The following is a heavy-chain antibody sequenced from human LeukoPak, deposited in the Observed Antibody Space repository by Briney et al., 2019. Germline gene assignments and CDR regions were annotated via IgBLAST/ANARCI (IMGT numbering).Heavy chain of an antibody. Sequence: GGSLRLSCAASGFTFSNAWMSWVRQAPGKGLEWVGRIKSKTDGGTTDYAAPVKGRFTISRDDSKNTLYLQMNSLKTEDTAVYYCTTDPRTYYDILTGYYPFFDYWGQGTLVTVSS. CDR3: TTDPRTYYDILTGYYPFFDY. V-gene: IGHV3-15*01. J-gene: IGHJ4*02. CDR2: IKSKTDGGTT. CDR1: GFTFSNAW. D-gene: IGHD3-9*01.